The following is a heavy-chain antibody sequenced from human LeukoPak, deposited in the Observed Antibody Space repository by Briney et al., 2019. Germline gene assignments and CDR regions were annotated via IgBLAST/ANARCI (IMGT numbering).Heavy chain of an antibody. Sequence: GRSLRLSCAASGFTFSSYAMHWVRQAPGKGLEWVAVISYDGSNKYYADSVKGRFTISRDNAQNSLFLQMNSLRAEDTAVYYCVRRVPNEVITDYFDYWGQGALVTVSS. J-gene: IGHJ4*02. D-gene: IGHD3-16*01. CDR3: VRRVPNEVITDYFDY. V-gene: IGHV3-30-3*01. CDR2: ISYDGSNK. CDR1: GFTFSSYA.